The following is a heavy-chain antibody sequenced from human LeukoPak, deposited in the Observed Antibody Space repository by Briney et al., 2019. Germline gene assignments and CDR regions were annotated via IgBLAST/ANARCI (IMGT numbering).Heavy chain of an antibody. CDR1: GGSISSYY. D-gene: IGHD3-22*01. V-gene: IGHV4-59*08. CDR3: ASGIGDYYDSSGYYFYFQH. CDR2: IYYSGST. J-gene: IGHJ1*01. Sequence: SETLSLTCTVPGGSISSYYWSWIRQPPGKGLEWIGYIYYSGSTNYNPSLKSRVTISVDTSKNQFSLRLSSVTAADTAVYYCASGIGDYYDSSGYYFYFQHWGQGTLVTVSS.